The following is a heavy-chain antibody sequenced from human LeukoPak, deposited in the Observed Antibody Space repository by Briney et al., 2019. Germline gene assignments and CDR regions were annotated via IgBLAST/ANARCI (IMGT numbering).Heavy chain of an antibody. CDR1: GFTFSSYA. V-gene: IGHV3-48*04. CDR2: ISSSSSTI. D-gene: IGHD3-22*01. Sequence: QRGGSLRLSCAASGFTFSSYAMTWVRQAPDKGLEWVSYISSSSSTIYYADSVKGRFTISRDNAKNSLYLQMNSLRAEDAAVYYCAREVYYYDSSGYYPWGQGTLVTVSS. CDR3: AREVYYYDSSGYYP. J-gene: IGHJ5*02.